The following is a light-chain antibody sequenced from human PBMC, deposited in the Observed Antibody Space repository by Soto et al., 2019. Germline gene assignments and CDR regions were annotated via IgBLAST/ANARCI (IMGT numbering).Light chain of an antibody. CDR1: QSVSSY. J-gene: IGKJ4*01. V-gene: IGKV3-11*01. CDR3: QQRYNWPLT. Sequence: EIVLTQSPATLSLCAGERATLSCRASQSVSSYLAWYQQKPGQAPRLLIYDASNRATGIPARFSGSGSATDFTLTISRLEPEDFAVYYCQQRYNWPLTFGGGTKVDIK. CDR2: DAS.